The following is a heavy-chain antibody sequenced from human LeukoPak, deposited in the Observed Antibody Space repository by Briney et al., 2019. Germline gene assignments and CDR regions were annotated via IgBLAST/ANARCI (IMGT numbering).Heavy chain of an antibody. CDR3: ARATYSGYQYYFDY. CDR1: GYTFTAYY. Sequence: ASVTVSCKASGYTFTAYYIHWVRQAPGQGLEWMGWINPHSGGTEFAQKFQGRVTMTRDTSISGVYMELTSLRPDDTALYFCARATYSGYQYYFDYWGQGTPVTVSS. V-gene: IGHV1-2*02. CDR2: INPHSGGT. J-gene: IGHJ4*02. D-gene: IGHD5-12*01.